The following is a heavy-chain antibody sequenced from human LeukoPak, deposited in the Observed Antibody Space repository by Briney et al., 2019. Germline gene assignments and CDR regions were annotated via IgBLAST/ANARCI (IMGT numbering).Heavy chain of an antibody. V-gene: IGHV3-30*18. Sequence: GGSLRLSCAASGFTFSSYGMHWVRQAPGKGLEWVAVISYDGSNKYYADSVKGRFTISRDNSKNTLYLQMNSLRAEDTAVYYCAKGVAAAGSFDYWGQGTLVTVSS. J-gene: IGHJ4*02. CDR1: GFTFSSYG. CDR3: AKGVAAAGSFDY. D-gene: IGHD6-13*01. CDR2: ISYDGSNK.